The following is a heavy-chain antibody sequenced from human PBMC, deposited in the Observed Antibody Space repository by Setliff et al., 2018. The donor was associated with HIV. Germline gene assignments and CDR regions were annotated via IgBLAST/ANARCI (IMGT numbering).Heavy chain of an antibody. CDR2: VCTSGDT. Sequence: SETLSLICTVSGGSIKSYSWSWIRQPAGKGLEWIGRVCTSGDTNYNPSLQSQVAMSVDTSKNQFSLNLNSVTAADTALYYCARERVVRGVVDPGTSQIFDNWGQGILVTVSS. J-gene: IGHJ4*02. CDR1: GGSIKSYS. CDR3: ARERVVRGVVDPGTSQIFDN. D-gene: IGHD3-10*01. V-gene: IGHV4-4*07.